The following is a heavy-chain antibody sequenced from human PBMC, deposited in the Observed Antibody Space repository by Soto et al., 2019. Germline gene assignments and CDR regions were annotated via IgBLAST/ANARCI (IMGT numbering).Heavy chain of an antibody. CDR2: MNPNSGNT. CDR3: ARVGGQVTPGLMYYYDSSGSYGMDV. CDR1: GYTFTSYD. V-gene: IGHV1-8*01. D-gene: IGHD3-22*01. J-gene: IGHJ6*02. Sequence: GASVKVSCKASGYTFTSYDINWVRQATGQGLEWMGWMNPNSGNTGYAQKFQGRVTMTRNTSISTGYMELSSLRSEDTAVYYCARVGGQVTPGLMYYYDSSGSYGMDVWGQGTTVTVSS.